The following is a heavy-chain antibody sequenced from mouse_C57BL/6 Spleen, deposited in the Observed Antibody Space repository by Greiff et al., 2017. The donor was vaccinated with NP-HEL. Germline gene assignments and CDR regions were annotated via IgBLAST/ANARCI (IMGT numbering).Heavy chain of an antibody. CDR1: GYTFTSYW. V-gene: IGHV1-52*01. CDR2: IDPSDSET. CDR3: ARSKDTTVAPYAMDY. D-gene: IGHD1-1*01. J-gene: IGHJ4*01. Sequence: VQLQQPGAELVRPGSSVKLSCKASGYTFTSYWMHWVKQRPIQGLEWIGNIDPSDSETHYNQKFKDKATLTVDKSSSTAYMQLSSLTSEDSAVYYCARSKDTTVAPYAMDYWGQGTSVTVSS.